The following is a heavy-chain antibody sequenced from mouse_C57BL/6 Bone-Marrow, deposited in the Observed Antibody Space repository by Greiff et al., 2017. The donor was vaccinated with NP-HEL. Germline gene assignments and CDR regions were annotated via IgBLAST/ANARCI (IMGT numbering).Heavy chain of an antibody. CDR3: ARRGDGYYDFDY. D-gene: IGHD2-3*01. Sequence: VQLQQPGAELVKPGASVKMSCKASGYTFTSYWITWVKQRPGQGLEWIGDIYPGSGSTNYNEKFKSKATLTVDTSSSTAYMQLSSLTSGDSAVYYCARRGDGYYDFDYGGQGTTLTVSS. CDR2: IYPGSGST. CDR1: GYTFTSYW. V-gene: IGHV1-55*01. J-gene: IGHJ2*01.